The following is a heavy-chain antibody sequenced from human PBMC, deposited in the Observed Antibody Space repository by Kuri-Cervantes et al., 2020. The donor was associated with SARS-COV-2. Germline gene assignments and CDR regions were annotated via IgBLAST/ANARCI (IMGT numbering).Heavy chain of an antibody. J-gene: IGHJ6*03. Sequence: GESLKISCAASGFTFSSYAMHWVRQAPDKGLEWVAVISYDGSNKYYADSVKGRFTISRDNSKNTLYLQMNSLRAEDTAVYYCARGPQVRGTTLGYYYYYYMDVWGKGTTVTVSS. D-gene: IGHD1-1*01. V-gene: IGHV3-30-3*01. CDR3: ARGPQVRGTTLGYYYYYYMDV. CDR2: ISYDGSNK. CDR1: GFTFSSYA.